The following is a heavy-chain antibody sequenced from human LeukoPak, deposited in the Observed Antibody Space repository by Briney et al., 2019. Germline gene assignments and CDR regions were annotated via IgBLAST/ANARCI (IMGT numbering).Heavy chain of an antibody. CDR3: ASTRVRSYFATTYYFDY. V-gene: IGHV4-30-2*01. CDR2: IYHSGST. CDR1: GGSISSGDYY. D-gene: IGHD3-10*01. J-gene: IGHJ4*02. Sequence: PSETLSLTCTVSGGSISSGDYYWSWIRQPPGKGLEWIGYIYHSGSTYYNPSLKSRVTISVDTSKNQFSLKLSSVTAADTAVYYCASTRVRSYFATTYYFDYWGQGTLVTVSS.